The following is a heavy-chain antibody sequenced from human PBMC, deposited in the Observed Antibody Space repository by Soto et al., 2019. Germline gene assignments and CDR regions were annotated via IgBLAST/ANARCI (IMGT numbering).Heavy chain of an antibody. CDR3: ARDLGPGVASGVFYGLNP. J-gene: IGHJ5*02. V-gene: IGHV1-18*01. CDR2: MSTYNGNT. CDR1: GYTFTSYA. D-gene: IGHD3-16*01. Sequence: QAQLVQSGAEVKKPGASVKVSCNASGYTFTSYAISWVRQAPGQGLEWMGWMSTYNGNTKYAERLQGSATMTTDAATTTGYRELRNLTADDTAVYYCARDLGPGVASGVFYGLNPWGQGTLVTVSS.